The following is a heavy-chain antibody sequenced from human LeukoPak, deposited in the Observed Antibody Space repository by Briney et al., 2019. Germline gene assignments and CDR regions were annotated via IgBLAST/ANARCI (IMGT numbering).Heavy chain of an antibody. V-gene: IGHV3-53*01. Sequence: GGSLRLSCAASGFTVSSNYMSWVRQAPGKGLEWVSVIYSGGSTYYADSVKGRFTISRDNSKNTLYLQMNSLRAEDTAVYYCAREPTYYYDSSGYPTSGGWGQGTLVTVSS. J-gene: IGHJ4*02. CDR2: IYSGGST. CDR3: AREPTYYYDSSGYPTSGG. D-gene: IGHD3-22*01. CDR1: GFTVSSNY.